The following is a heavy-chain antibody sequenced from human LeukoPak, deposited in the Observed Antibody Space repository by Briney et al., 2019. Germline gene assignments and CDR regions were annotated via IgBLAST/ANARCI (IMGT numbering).Heavy chain of an antibody. CDR3: ARSLGGAYDY. V-gene: IGHV3-74*01. CDR1: GFPFSSYW. D-gene: IGHD1-26*01. J-gene: IGHJ4*02. Sequence: GSLRLSCAASGFPFSSYWMHWVRQAPGKGLVWVSRINIDGSNTNYADSVKGRFTISRDNAKNTQYLQMDSLRAEDTAVYYCARSLGGAYDYWGQGTLVTAAS. CDR2: INIDGSNT.